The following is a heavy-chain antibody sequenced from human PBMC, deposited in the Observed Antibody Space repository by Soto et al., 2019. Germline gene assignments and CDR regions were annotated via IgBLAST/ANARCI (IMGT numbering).Heavy chain of an antibody. D-gene: IGHD5-18*01. CDR3: ARDRHSYGFVYYGMDV. CDR1: GGSISSGCYY. V-gene: IGHV4-39*07. Sequence: PSETLSLTCTVSGGSISSGCYYGSWIRQPPGKGLEWIGEINHSGSTNYNPSLKSRVTISVDTSKNQFSLKLSSVTAADTAVYYCARDRHSYGFVYYGMDVWGQGTTVTVSS. J-gene: IGHJ6*02. CDR2: INHSGST.